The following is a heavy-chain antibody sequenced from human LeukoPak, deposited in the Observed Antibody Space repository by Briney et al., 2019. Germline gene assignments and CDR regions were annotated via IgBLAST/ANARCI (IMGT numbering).Heavy chain of an antibody. Sequence: PGGSLRLSCAASGFTFSSYAMHWVRQAPGKGLEWVAVISYDGSNKYYADSVKGRFTISRDNSKNTLYLQMNSLRAEDTAVYYCARALRIAAAATFDYWGQGTLVTVSS. J-gene: IGHJ4*02. D-gene: IGHD6-13*01. CDR2: ISYDGSNK. V-gene: IGHV3-30-3*01. CDR1: GFTFSSYA. CDR3: ARALRIAAAATFDY.